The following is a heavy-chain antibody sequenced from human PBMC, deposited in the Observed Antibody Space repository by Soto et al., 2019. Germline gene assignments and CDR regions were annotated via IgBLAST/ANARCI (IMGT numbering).Heavy chain of an antibody. D-gene: IGHD2-2*02. J-gene: IGHJ6*02. CDR2: MNPNSGNT. CDR1: GYTFTSYD. Sequence: AAVKVSCKASGYTFTSYDINWVRQATGQGLEWMGWMNPNSGNTGYAHKFQGRVTMTRNTSISTAYMELSSLRSEDTAVYYCARKDCSSTSCYTRAYGMDVWGQGTTVTVSS. V-gene: IGHV1-8*01. CDR3: ARKDCSSTSCYTRAYGMDV.